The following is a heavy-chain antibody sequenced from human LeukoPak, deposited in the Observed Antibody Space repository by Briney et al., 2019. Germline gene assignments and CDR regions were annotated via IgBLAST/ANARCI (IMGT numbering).Heavy chain of an antibody. Sequence: ASVKVSCKASGYTFTTYGISWVRQAPGQGLEWMGRISAYKGNTNYAQRLQGRVTMTTETSTSTAYMELWSLRSDDTAVYYCARQHSSGYYSPHYYYGMDVWGQGTTVTVSS. CDR3: ARQHSSGYYSPHYYYGMDV. V-gene: IGHV1-18*01. D-gene: IGHD3-22*01. CDR1: GYTFTTYG. CDR2: ISAYKGNT. J-gene: IGHJ6*02.